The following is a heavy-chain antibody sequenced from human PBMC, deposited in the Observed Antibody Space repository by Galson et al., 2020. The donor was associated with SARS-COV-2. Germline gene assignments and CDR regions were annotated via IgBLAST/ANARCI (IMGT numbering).Heavy chain of an antibody. Sequence: SQTLSLTCTVSGNSISRSYYFWSWVRRRPGKGLEWIGDIFYTGNTHYNPSLKSRIIMSEDTSKNQFSLTLNSVTAADTATYYCARDRVERYFDTATSNDNYLFIMDVWGPGTAVTVSS. CDR2: IFYTGNT. D-gene: IGHD3-9*01. J-gene: IGHJ6*02. V-gene: IGHV4-31*03. CDR1: GNSISRSYYF. CDR3: ARDRVERYFDTATSNDNYLFIMDV.